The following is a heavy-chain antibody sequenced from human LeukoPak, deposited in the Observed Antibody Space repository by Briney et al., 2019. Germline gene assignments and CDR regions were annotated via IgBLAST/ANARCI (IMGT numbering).Heavy chain of an antibody. V-gene: IGHV1-18*01. J-gene: IGHJ4*02. CDR2: ISGYNGNT. Sequence: ASVTVSCKASGYTFSSYGIAWVRQAPGQGLGWVGWISGYNGNTNYAQKLQGRVSMTTDTSTTTAYMELRSLTSDDTALYYCARSSLGTITAGPFDYWGQGTLVTVSS. CDR1: GYTFSSYG. D-gene: IGHD5-12*01. CDR3: ARSSLGTITAGPFDY.